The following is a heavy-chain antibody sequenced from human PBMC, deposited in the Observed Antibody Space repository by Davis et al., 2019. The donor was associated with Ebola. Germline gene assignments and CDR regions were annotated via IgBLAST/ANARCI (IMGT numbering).Heavy chain of an antibody. CDR2: IYPSDSDT. CDR3: ARLYGPGHYLNWYFNL. Sequence: KVSCKGSEYRFANYWIGWVRQKPGKGLEWMGMIYPSDSDTRYSPSSQGQVIISADQSISTAYLQWNSLQASDTAVYYCARLYGPGHYLNWYFNLWGRGTLVTVSS. V-gene: IGHV5-51*01. CDR1: EYRFANYW. D-gene: IGHD3-10*01. J-gene: IGHJ2*01.